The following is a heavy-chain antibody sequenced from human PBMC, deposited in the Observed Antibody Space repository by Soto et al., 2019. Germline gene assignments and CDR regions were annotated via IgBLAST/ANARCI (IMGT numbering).Heavy chain of an antibody. V-gene: IGHV2-5*01. Sequence: QITLKESGPTLVKPTQTLTLTCTFSGFSLSTSGVGVGWIRQPPGKALEWLALIYWNDDKRYSPSLKSRLTITKDTSKNQVVLTMTTMDPVDTATYYCAHSLVATDFDYWGQGTLVTVSS. CDR2: IYWNDDK. D-gene: IGHD5-12*01. CDR1: GFSLSTSGVG. J-gene: IGHJ4*02. CDR3: AHSLVATDFDY.